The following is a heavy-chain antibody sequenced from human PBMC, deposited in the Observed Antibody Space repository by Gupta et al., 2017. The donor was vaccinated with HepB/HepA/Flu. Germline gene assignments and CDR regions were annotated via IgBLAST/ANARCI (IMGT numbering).Heavy chain of an antibody. Sequence: EVQLVESGGGLVQPGGSLRLSCAASGFTFSSYWMQWVRQTPEKGLVWVSHIDPDGSSTNYADSVKGRFTISRDNPKNVLYLQMNSLRAEDTAVYYCSRGGFRSTWPGAYWGQGTLVTVSS. CDR3: SRGGFRSTWPGAY. CDR2: IDPDGSST. CDR1: GFTFSSYW. J-gene: IGHJ4*02. V-gene: IGHV3-74*01. D-gene: IGHD1-14*01.